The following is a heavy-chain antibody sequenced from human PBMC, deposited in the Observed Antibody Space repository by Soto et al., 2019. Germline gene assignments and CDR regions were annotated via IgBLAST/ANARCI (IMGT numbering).Heavy chain of an antibody. D-gene: IGHD1-1*01. Sequence: GSLRLSCAASGFTFSSYGMHWVRQAPGKGLECLSYISGGGSPISYADSVKGRFTISRDNAKNSLYLQMNSLRAEDTAVYYCARVSCCGLDHYYYMDVWGKGTTVTVSS. V-gene: IGHV3-48*01. CDR1: GFTFSSYG. J-gene: IGHJ6*03. CDR3: ARVSCCGLDHYYYMDV. CDR2: ISGGGSPI.